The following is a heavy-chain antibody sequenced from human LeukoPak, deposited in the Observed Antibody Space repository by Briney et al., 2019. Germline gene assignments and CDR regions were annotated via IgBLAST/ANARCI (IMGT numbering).Heavy chain of an antibody. CDR1: GYSISSGYY. Sequence: PSETLSLTCTVSGYSISSGYYWGWIRQPPGKGLEWIGSIYHSGSTYYNPSLKSRVTISVDTSKNQFSLKLSSVTAADTAVYYCARQKRTQGSGSNDYWGQGTLVTVSS. CDR3: ARQKRTQGSGSNDY. V-gene: IGHV4-38-2*02. CDR2: IYHSGST. J-gene: IGHJ4*02. D-gene: IGHD3-10*01.